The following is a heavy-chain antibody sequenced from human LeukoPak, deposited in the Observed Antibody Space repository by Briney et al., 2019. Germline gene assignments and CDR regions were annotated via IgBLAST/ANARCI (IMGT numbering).Heavy chain of an antibody. CDR3: ARRFLGVWYKPFDY. Sequence: GGSLRLSCAASGFTFSDSYMTWVRQAPGKGLEWLSYISGNSGDTNYADSVKGRFTISRDNAENSLYLQMNSLRVEDTAVYYCARRFLGVWYKPFDYWGQGTLVTVSS. D-gene: IGHD6-19*01. CDR1: GFTFSDSY. V-gene: IGHV3-11*06. J-gene: IGHJ4*02. CDR2: ISGNSGDT.